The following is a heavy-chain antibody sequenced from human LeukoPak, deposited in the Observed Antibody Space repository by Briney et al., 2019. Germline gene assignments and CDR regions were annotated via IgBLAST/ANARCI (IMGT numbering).Heavy chain of an antibody. J-gene: IGHJ4*02. CDR2: INAYNGDT. V-gene: IGHV1-3*01. CDR1: GYTFINYA. D-gene: IGHD6-19*01. CDR3: ARGSSSDWPLEY. Sequence: ASVKVSCKASGYTFINYAIHWVRQAPGQRLEWMGWINAYNGDTEYSQKLQGRVTITKDTSASTACMDLSTLRSEDTAVYYCARGSSSDWPLEYWGRGILVTVSS.